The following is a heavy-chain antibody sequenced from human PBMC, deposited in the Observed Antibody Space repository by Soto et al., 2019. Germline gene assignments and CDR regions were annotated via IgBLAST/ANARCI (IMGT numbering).Heavy chain of an antibody. D-gene: IGHD3-10*01. V-gene: IGHV4-39*02. J-gene: IGHJ4*02. CDR1: GGSISSSSYY. CDR2: IYYSGST. CDR3: ARDRPWYGSGSYPFDY. Sequence: QLQLQESGPGLVKPSETLSLTCTVSGGSISSSSYYWGWIRQPPGKGLEWIGSIYYSGSTYYNPSLKSRVTISVDTSKNPFSLKLSSVTAADTAVYYCARDRPWYGSGSYPFDYWGQGTLVTVSS.